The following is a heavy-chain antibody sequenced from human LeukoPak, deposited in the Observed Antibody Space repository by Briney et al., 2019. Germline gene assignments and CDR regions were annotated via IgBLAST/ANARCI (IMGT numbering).Heavy chain of an antibody. J-gene: IGHJ6*02. V-gene: IGHV4-59*01. D-gene: IGHD3-22*01. CDR3: ARDLTYYYDSSGYYPSYYYYYGMDV. CDR2: IYYSGST. CDR1: GDSISSYY. Sequence: SETLSLTCTVSGDSISSYYWSWIRQPPGKGLEWIGYIYYSGSTNYNPSLKSRVTISVDTSKNQFSLKLSSVTAADTAVYYCARDLTYYYDSSGYYPSYYYYYGMDVWGQGTTVTVSS.